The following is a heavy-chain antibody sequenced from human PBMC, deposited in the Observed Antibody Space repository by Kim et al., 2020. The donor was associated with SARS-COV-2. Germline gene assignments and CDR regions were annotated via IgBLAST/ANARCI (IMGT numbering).Heavy chain of an antibody. Sequence: SVKVSCKASGGTFSSYAISWVRQAPGQGLEWMGGIIPIFGTANYAQKFQGRVTITADESTSTAYMELSSLRSEDTAVYYCARGGDGCSSTSCYRYYYYGMDVWGQGTTVTVSS. D-gene: IGHD2-2*01. CDR1: GGTFSSYA. J-gene: IGHJ6*02. V-gene: IGHV1-69*13. CDR2: IIPIFGTA. CDR3: ARGGDGCSSTSCYRYYYYGMDV.